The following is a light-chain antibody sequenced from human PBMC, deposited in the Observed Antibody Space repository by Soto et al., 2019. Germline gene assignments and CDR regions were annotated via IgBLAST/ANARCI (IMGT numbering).Light chain of an antibody. CDR2: DAS. V-gene: IGKV3-11*01. CDR1: QSIRSY. Sequence: EFVLTQSPATLSLSPGERATLSCRASQSIRSYLAWYQQKPGQAPRLLIYDASNRATGIPARFSGSGSGTDFTLTISSLEPDDFATYYCQQYNSYSYTFGQGTKLEIK. J-gene: IGKJ2*01. CDR3: QQYNSYSYT.